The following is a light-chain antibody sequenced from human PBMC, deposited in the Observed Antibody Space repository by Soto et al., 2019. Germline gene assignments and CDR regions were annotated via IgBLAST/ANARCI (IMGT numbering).Light chain of an antibody. Sequence: EIVLTQSPGTLSLSPGERATLSCRASQTVNSTYLAWYQQKPGQAPRLLIYGASSRATGIPDRFSGSGSGTDFTLTISRLEPEDFAVYYCQRYGSSRWTFGQGTKVDIK. CDR3: QRYGSSRWT. V-gene: IGKV3-20*01. CDR2: GAS. J-gene: IGKJ1*01. CDR1: QTVNSTY.